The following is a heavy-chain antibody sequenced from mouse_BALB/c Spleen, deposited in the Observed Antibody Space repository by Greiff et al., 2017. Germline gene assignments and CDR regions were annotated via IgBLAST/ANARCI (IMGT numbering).Heavy chain of an antibody. V-gene: IGHV5-6*01. CDR2: ISSGGSYT. CDR1: GFTFSSYG. Sequence: EVKLMESGGDLVKPGGSLKLSCAASGFTFSSYGMSWVRQTPDKRLEWVATISSGGSYTYYPDSVKGRFTISRDNAKNTLYLQMSSLKSEDTAMYYCARHSSYGKDAMDYWGQGTSVTVSS. J-gene: IGHJ4*01. CDR3: ARHSSYGKDAMDY. D-gene: IGHD2-1*01.